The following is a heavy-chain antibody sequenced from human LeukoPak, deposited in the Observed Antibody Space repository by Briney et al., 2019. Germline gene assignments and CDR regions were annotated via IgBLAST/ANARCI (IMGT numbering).Heavy chain of an antibody. V-gene: IGHV1-69*05. J-gene: IGHJ4*02. CDR3: ARGWDRSYGFLDY. CDR1: GDTFSSYA. CDR2: IIPIFGTA. Sequence: ASVKVSCKASGDTFSSYAISWVRQAPGQGLEWMGGIIPIFGTANYAQKFQGRVTITTDESTSTAYMELSSLRSEDTAMYYCARGWDRSYGFLDYWGQGTLVTVSS. D-gene: IGHD5-18*01.